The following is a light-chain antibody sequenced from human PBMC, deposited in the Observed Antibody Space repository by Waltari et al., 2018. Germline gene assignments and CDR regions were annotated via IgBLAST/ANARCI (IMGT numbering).Light chain of an antibody. CDR2: EGT. CDR1: TTNIGTYNL. CDR3: CSHAGSSVFV. Sequence: QSALTQPASVSGSLGQSITISCTRSTTNIGTYNLVSWYQHHPGKAPRLVISEGTKRPSGISDRVSGSNSGKTASLTISGLQAEDEAEYYCCSHAGSSVFVFGGGTKLTVL. J-gene: IGLJ2*01. V-gene: IGLV2-23*03.